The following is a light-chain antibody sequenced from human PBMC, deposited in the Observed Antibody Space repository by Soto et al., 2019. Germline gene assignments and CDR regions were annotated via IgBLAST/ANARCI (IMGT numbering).Light chain of an antibody. Sequence: QSVLTQPPSVSGAPGHRVTISCTGSSSNIGAGYNVHWYQQLPGTAPKLLIYGNSNRPSGVPDRLSGSKSGTSASLAITGLQAEDEADYYCQSYDSSLSGFYVFGTGTKLTVL. CDR1: SSNIGAGYN. V-gene: IGLV1-40*01. J-gene: IGLJ1*01. CDR3: QSYDSSLSGFYV. CDR2: GNS.